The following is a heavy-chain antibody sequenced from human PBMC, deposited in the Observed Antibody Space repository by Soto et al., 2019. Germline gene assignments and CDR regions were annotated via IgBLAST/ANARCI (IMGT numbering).Heavy chain of an antibody. CDR3: AREDESSGHAGTFQH. J-gene: IGHJ1*01. D-gene: IGHD3-22*01. V-gene: IGHV3-30-3*01. Sequence: QVQLVESGGGVVQPGGSLRLSCLASGFTFSSYVMHWVRQTPGEGLEWVAGISVDGSSTHYADSVKGRLTISRDNSQNTLYLQMASLTTDGTTVYYCAREDESSGHAGTFQHWGQGTLVTVSS. CDR1: GFTFSSYV. CDR2: ISVDGSST.